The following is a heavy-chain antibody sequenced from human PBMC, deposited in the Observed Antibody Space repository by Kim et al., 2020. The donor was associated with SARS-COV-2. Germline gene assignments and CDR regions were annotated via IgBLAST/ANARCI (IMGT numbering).Heavy chain of an antibody. CDR3: AKDFMGWFYYGMDG. CDR1: GFTFDDYA. Sequence: GGSLRLSCAASGFTFDDYAMHWVRQAPGPGKGLEWVSVISGDGGRKYYADSVKGRFTISRDNSKKTLHLEMNSLKTEDSAFYYCAKDFMGWFYYGMDGWGQGTTVTVSS. D-gene: IGHD6-19*01. J-gene: IGHJ6*02. V-gene: IGHV3-43*02. CDR2: ISGDGGRK.